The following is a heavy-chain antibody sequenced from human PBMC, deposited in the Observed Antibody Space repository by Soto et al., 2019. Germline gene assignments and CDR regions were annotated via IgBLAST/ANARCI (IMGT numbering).Heavy chain of an antibody. CDR3: ARRAGAVPGRIDF. CDR1: GDSISSYY. CDR2: SYYTGST. V-gene: IGHV4-59*08. Sequence: HVQLQESGPGLVKPSETLSLICTVSGDSISSYYWSWIRQPPGKGLEWIGFSYYTGSTNYNPSLKRRVTISVDPSKNQLSPKLSSVTAADTAVYYCARRAGAVPGRIDFWGQGTLVTVSS. D-gene: IGHD6-19*01. J-gene: IGHJ4*02.